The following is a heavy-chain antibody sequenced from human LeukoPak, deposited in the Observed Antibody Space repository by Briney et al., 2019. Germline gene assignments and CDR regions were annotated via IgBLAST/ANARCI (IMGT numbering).Heavy chain of an antibody. V-gene: IGHV4-59*12. D-gene: IGHD3-10*01. J-gene: IGHJ4*02. CDR1: GGSFSSYY. CDR3: AIVEPIVYGSGSYYFDY. Sequence: SETLSLTCTVSGGSFSSYYWSWIRQPPGKGLEWIGYIYYSGSTNYNPSLKSRVTISVDTSKSQFSLKLSSVTAADTAVYYCAIVEPIVYGSGSYYFDYWGQGTLVTVSS. CDR2: IYYSGST.